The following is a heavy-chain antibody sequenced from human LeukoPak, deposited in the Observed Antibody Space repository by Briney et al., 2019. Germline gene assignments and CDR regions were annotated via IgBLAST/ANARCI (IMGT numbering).Heavy chain of an antibody. Sequence: ASVKVSCKASGYTFTGYYMHWVRQAPGQGLEWMGWTNPNSGGTNYAQKFQGRVTMTRDTSISTAYMELSRLRSDDTAVYYCARSRTYYDSSRPDENWFDPWGQGTLVTVSS. D-gene: IGHD3-22*01. CDR1: GYTFTGYY. CDR3: ARSRTYYDSSRPDENWFDP. J-gene: IGHJ5*02. V-gene: IGHV1-2*02. CDR2: TNPNSGGT.